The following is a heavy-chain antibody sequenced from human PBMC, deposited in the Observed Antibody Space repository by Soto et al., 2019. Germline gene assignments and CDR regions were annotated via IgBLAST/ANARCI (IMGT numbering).Heavy chain of an antibody. CDR3: ANSLGGGYQPVRWFGP. CDR1: GGPIITGGYY. J-gene: IGHJ5*02. Sequence: QVQLQESGPGLVKPSQTLSLTCSVSGGPIITGGYYWNWIRQHPGKGLEWIGNIYHNGSTYYNPSLTSRINLAVYTSKNQYSLGLSSVTAADTAVYYCANSLGGGYQPVRWFGPWVQGTLVTVSS. D-gene: IGHD2-2*01. V-gene: IGHV4-31*03. CDR2: IYHNGST.